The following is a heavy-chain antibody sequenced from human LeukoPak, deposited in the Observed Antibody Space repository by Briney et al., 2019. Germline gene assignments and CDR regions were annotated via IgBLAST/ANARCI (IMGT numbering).Heavy chain of an antibody. V-gene: IGHV1-24*01. D-gene: IGHD2-2*02. CDR2: FDPEDGET. CDR1: GYTLTELS. CDR3: ATFRCSSTSCYIGFDY. Sequence: ASVKVSCKVSGYTLTELSMHWVRQAPGKGLEWMGGFDPEDGETIYAQKFQGRVTMTEDTSTDTAHMELSSLRSEDTAVYYCATFRCSSTSCYIGFDYWGQGTLVTVSS. J-gene: IGHJ4*02.